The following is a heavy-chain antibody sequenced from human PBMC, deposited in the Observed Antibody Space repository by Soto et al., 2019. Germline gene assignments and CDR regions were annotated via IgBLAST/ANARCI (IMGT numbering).Heavy chain of an antibody. J-gene: IGHJ4*02. CDR3: ARQQGTAAANDY. D-gene: IGHD6-13*01. CDR2: IIGIFGTA. Sequence: QVQLVQSGTEVKEPGSSVKVSCKASGGTFGSYSISWVRQAPGQGLEWMGGIIGIFGTANYAQKFQGRVTITADKSTSTAYIELSSLRSEDTAVYYCARQQGTAAANDYWGQGTLVTVSS. CDR1: GGTFGSYS. V-gene: IGHV1-69*06.